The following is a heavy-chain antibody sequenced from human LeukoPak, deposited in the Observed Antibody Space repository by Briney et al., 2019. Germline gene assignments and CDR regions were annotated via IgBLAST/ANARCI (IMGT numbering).Heavy chain of an antibody. V-gene: IGHV5-51*01. CDR1: GYRFTSYW. J-gene: IGHJ3*02. Sequence: GESLKISCKGSGYRFTSYWIGWVRQMPGKGLECMGLIYPGDSDIRYSPSFQGQVTISADKSVSTSFLQWSSLKASDTAMYYCATGYSGGRRAFDIWGQGTMVTVSS. D-gene: IGHD6-19*01. CDR3: ATGYSGGRRAFDI. CDR2: IYPGDSDI.